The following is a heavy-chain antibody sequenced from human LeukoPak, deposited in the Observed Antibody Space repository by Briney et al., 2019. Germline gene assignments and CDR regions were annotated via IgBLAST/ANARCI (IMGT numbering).Heavy chain of an antibody. V-gene: IGHV3-23*01. CDR1: GFTFSSRG. J-gene: IGHJ4*02. Sequence: GGSLRLSCAASGFTFSSRGMSWLRQAPGKGLEWVSSITPSGDGTYYAASVKGRFTISRDNSKNTLYLQMDSLRADDTAKYYCARDSPVATWWGQGTLLTVSS. CDR2: ITPSGDGT. D-gene: IGHD1-26*01. CDR3: ARDSPVATW.